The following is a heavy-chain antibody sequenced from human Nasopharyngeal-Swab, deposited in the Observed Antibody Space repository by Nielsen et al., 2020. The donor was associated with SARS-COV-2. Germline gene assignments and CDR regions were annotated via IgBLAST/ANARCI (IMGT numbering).Heavy chain of an antibody. Sequence: SGPTLVKPTQTLTLTCTFSGFSLSTSGVGVGWIRQPPGKALEWLALIYWDDDKCYSPSLKSRLTIIKDTSKSQVVLTMTNMDPVDTATYFCARNLLVVGATRLDAWGQGTLVTVSS. CDR1: GFSLSTSGVG. CDR3: ARNLLVVGATRLDA. D-gene: IGHD1-26*01. CDR2: IYWDDDK. V-gene: IGHV2-5*02. J-gene: IGHJ5*02.